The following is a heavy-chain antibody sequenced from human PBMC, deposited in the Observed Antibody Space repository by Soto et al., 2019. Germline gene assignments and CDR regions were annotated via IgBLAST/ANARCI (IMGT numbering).Heavy chain of an antibody. D-gene: IGHD5-18*01. J-gene: IGHJ6*02. Sequence: QVQLVQSGAEVKKPGSSVKVSCKASGGTFSSYAISWVRQAPGQGLEWMGGVIPIFGTANYAQKFQGRVTITADEYTSTAYMELSSLTSEDTAVYYCAGDLGSPLDTDGMDVWGQGTTVTVSS. V-gene: IGHV1-69*12. CDR3: AGDLGSPLDTDGMDV. CDR1: GGTFSSYA. CDR2: VIPIFGTA.